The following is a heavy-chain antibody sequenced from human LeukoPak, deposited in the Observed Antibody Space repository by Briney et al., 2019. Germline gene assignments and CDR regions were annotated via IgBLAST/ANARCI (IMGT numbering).Heavy chain of an antibody. D-gene: IGHD3-22*01. J-gene: IGHJ6*03. CDR1: GFTFSSYS. CDR2: ISSSSSTI. CDR3: ARDRMIDYMDV. V-gene: IGHV3-48*04. Sequence: PGGSLRLSCAASGFTFSSYSMNWVRQAPGKGLEWVSYISSSSSTIYYADSVKGRFTISRDNAKNSLYLQMNSLRAEDTAVYYCARDRMIDYMDVWGKGTTVTVSS.